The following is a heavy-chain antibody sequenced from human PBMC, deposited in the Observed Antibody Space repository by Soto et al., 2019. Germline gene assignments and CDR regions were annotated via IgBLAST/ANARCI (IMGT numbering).Heavy chain of an antibody. CDR1: GFTFSSYG. Sequence: GGSLRLSCAASGFTFSSYGMHWVRQAPGKGLEWVAVISYDGSNKYYADSVKGRFTISRDNSKNTLYLQMNSLRAEDTAVYYCAKDDAEHRFDYWGQGTLVTVSS. CDR3: AKDDAEHRFDY. CDR2: ISYDGSNK. D-gene: IGHD2-8*01. V-gene: IGHV3-30*18. J-gene: IGHJ4*02.